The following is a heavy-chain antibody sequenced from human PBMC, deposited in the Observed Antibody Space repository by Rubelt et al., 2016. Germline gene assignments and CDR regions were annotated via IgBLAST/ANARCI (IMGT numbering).Heavy chain of an antibody. D-gene: IGHD6-13*01. CDR3: AREQQLVGGWFDP. CDR1: GYTFTSYY. CDR2: IIPIFGTA. J-gene: IGHJ5*02. V-gene: IGHV1-69*01. Sequence: QVQLVQSGAEVKKPGASVKVSCKASGYTFTSYYMHWVRQAPGQGLEWMGGIIPIFGTANYGQKFQGRVTSTADESTSTAYMELSSLRSDDTAVYYCAREQQLVGGWFDPWGQGTLVTVSS.